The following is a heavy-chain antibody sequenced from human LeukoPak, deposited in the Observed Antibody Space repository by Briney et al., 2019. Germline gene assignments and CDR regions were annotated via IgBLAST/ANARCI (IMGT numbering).Heavy chain of an antibody. CDR1: GFTFTSSA. J-gene: IGHJ6*03. CDR2: IVVGSGNT. CDR3: ARGRIQLWLYYYYYMDV. D-gene: IGHD5-18*01. Sequence: SVKVSCKASGFTFTSSAMQWVRQARGQRLEWIGWIVVGSGNTNYAQKFQGRVTITTDESTSTAYMELSSLRSEDTAVYYCARGRIQLWLYYYYYMDVWGKGTTVTVSS. V-gene: IGHV1-58*02.